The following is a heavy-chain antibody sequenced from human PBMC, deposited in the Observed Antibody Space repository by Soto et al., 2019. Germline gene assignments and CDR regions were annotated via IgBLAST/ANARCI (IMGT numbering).Heavy chain of an antibody. CDR2: IYHSGST. J-gene: IGHJ6*02. D-gene: IGHD2-2*01. CDR3: ARVVGGYSYGMDV. CDR1: GGSISSSNW. Sequence: QVQLQESGPGLVKPSGTLSLTCAVSGGSISSSNWWSWVRQPPGKGLEWIGEIYHSGSTNYNPSLKSRVTISVNKSKSQASLKLSSVTAADTAVYYCARVVGGYSYGMDVWGQGTTVTVSS. V-gene: IGHV4-4*02.